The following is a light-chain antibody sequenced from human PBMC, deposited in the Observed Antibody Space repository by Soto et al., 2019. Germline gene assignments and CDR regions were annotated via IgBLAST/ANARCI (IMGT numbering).Light chain of an antibody. CDR2: GAS. CDR3: HQYDSSPLT. V-gene: IGKV3-20*01. Sequence: DIVLTQSPCTLSLSPGDRATLSCRASQSVSSSYLAWYQQKPGQAPRLLIYGASSRATGIPDRFSGSGSGTEFTLTISRLEPEDFAVYYCHQYDSSPLTFGGGTKVEIK. CDR1: QSVSSSY. J-gene: IGKJ4*01.